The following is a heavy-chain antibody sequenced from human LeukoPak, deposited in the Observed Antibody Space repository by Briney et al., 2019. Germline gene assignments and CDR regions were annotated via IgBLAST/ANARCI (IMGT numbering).Heavy chain of an antibody. V-gene: IGHV1-18*01. CDR2: ISAYNGNT. D-gene: IGHD2-21*02. CDR3: ARDPPYCGGDCYPDY. J-gene: IGHJ4*02. CDR1: GYTFTSYG. Sequence: ASVKVSCKASGYTFTSYGISWVRQAPGQGLEWMGWISAYNGNTSYAQKFQGRVTMTRDTSTSTVYMELSSLKSEDTAVYYCARDPPYCGGDCYPDYWGQGTLVTVSS.